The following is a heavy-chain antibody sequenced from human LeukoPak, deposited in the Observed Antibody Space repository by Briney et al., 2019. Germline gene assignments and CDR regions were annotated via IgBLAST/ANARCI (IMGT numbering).Heavy chain of an antibody. CDR3: ARMDIGVGSIDY. CDR2: IYSGGST. J-gene: IGHJ4*02. D-gene: IGHD5-12*01. Sequence: GGSLRLSCAASGFTVSSNYMSWVRQVPGKGLEWVSVIYSGGSTYYADSVKGRFTISRDNSKNTLYLQMNSLRAEDTAVYYCARMDIGVGSIDYWGQGTLVTVSS. CDR1: GFTVSSNY. V-gene: IGHV3-53*01.